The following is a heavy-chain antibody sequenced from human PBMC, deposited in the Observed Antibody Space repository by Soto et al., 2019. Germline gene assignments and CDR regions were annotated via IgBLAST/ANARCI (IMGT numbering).Heavy chain of an antibody. J-gene: IGHJ5*02. V-gene: IGHV3-74*01. CDR2: INSEGSST. CDR1: GFTISGHW. CDR3: ARSYSWTYGCFDP. D-gene: IGHD1-26*01. Sequence: PGGSLRLSCAASGFTISGHWMHWVRQVPGKGLVWVSRINSEGSSTSYADSVKGRFIISRDNAKNTLFLQMNSLRAEDTAVYYCARSYSWTYGCFDPWGQGT.